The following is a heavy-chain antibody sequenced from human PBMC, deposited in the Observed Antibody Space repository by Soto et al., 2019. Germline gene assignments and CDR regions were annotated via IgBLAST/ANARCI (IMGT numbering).Heavy chain of an antibody. CDR2: IRGSDGTT. CDR3: VVNNYETSGALGY. D-gene: IGHD3-22*01. Sequence: GGSLRLSCEASGFSFSTFDMSWVRQAPGKGLQCVSFIRGSDGTTYYADSVRGRLTISRDNSKNTLYLQMNSLRAEDTAVYYCVVNNYETSGALGYWGQGTLVTVSS. J-gene: IGHJ4*02. CDR1: GFSFSTFD. V-gene: IGHV3-23*01.